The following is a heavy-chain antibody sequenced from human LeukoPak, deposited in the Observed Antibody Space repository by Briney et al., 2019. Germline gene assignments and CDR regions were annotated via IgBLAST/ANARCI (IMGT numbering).Heavy chain of an antibody. Sequence: ASVKVSCKASGYTFTGYYMHWVRQAPGQGLEWMGWINPNNGDTHYAQKFQGTVTMTRDTSTSTVYMELSSLRSEDTAVYYCAREGGYYYDSSGYRFDYWGQGTLVTVSS. V-gene: IGHV1-2*02. J-gene: IGHJ4*02. D-gene: IGHD3-22*01. CDR1: GYTFTGYY. CDR3: AREGGYYYDSSGYRFDY. CDR2: INPNNGDT.